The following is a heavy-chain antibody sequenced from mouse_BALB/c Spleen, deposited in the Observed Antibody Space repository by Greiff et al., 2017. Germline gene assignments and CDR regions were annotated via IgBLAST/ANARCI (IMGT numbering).Heavy chain of an antibody. CDR2: IHYSGST. V-gene: IGHV3-1*02. CDR1: GYSITSGYS. CDR3: AREGYDAMGY. J-gene: IGHJ4*01. Sequence: EVQLQESGPDLVKPSQSLSLTCTVTGYSITSGYSWHWIRPFPGNKLEWMGYIHYSGSTNYNPSLKSRISITRDTSKNQFFLQLNPVTTEDTATYYCAREGYDAMGYWGQGTSVTVSS.